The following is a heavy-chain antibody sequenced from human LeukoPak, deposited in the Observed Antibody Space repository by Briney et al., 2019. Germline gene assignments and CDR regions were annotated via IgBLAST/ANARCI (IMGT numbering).Heavy chain of an antibody. D-gene: IGHD3-16*01. CDR2: ITRDGSST. CDR3: ARDPGYESWSPFWGGMDV. V-gene: IGHV3-74*01. J-gene: IGHJ6*04. CDR1: GFPFSSSW. Sequence: GSLRLSCAASGFPFSSSWMHWVRQAPGKGLVWVSRITRDGSSTTYADSVKGRFTTSRDNAKNTLYLQMDSLRDGDTAVYYCARDPGYESWSPFWGGMDVWGKGTTVIVSS.